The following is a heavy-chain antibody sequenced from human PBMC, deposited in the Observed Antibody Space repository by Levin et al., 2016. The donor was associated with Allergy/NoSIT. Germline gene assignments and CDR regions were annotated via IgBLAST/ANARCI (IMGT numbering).Heavy chain of an antibody. D-gene: IGHD6-19*01. CDR1: GFTFTSYA. CDR3: AKDLIAVAGRGHNWFDP. J-gene: IGHJ5*02. Sequence: GGSLRLSCAASGFTFTSYAMTWVRQAPGKGLEWVSTISGSGGSTYYADSVKGRFTISRDNSKNTLFLQMNSLRGEDTAVYYCAKDLIAVAGRGHNWFDPWGQGTLVTVSS. V-gene: IGHV3-23*01. CDR2: ISGSGGST.